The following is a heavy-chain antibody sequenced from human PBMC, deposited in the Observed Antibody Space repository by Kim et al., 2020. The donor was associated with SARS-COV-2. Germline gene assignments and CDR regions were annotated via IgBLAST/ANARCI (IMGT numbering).Heavy chain of an antibody. CDR2: ISWDGGST. CDR1: GFTFDDYT. D-gene: IGHD3-10*01. Sequence: GGSLRLSCAASGFTFDDYTMHWVRQAPGKGLEWVSLISWDGGSTYYADSVKGRFTISRDNSKNSLYLQMNSLRTEDTALYYCAKAHGSGSYYPYWGQGTLVTVSS. J-gene: IGHJ4*02. CDR3: AKAHGSGSYYPY. V-gene: IGHV3-43*01.